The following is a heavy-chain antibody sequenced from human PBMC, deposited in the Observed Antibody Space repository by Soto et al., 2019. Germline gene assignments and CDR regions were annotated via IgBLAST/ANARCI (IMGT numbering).Heavy chain of an antibody. CDR2: IYHSGST. V-gene: IGHV4-4*02. CDR1: GGSISSSNW. CDR3: ARARATIAAAAIFDC. Sequence: SETLSLTCAVSGGSISSSNWWSWVRQPPGKGLEWIGEIYHSGSTNYNPSPKSRVTISVDKSKNQFSLKLSSVTAADTAVYYCARARATIAAAAIFDCWGQGTLVTVSS. D-gene: IGHD6-13*01. J-gene: IGHJ4*02.